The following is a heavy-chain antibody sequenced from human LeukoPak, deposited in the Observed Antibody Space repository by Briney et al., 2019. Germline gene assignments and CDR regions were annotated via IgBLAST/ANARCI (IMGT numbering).Heavy chain of an antibody. D-gene: IGHD6-19*01. Sequence: SETLSLTCTVSGGSISSYYWSWIRQPPGKGLEWIGYIYYSGSTNYNPSLKSRVTISVDTSKNQFSLKLSSVTAADTAVYYCARDQRLNWFDPWGQGTLVTVPS. J-gene: IGHJ5*02. CDR3: ARDQRLNWFDP. CDR1: GGSISSYY. CDR2: IYYSGST. V-gene: IGHV4-59*01.